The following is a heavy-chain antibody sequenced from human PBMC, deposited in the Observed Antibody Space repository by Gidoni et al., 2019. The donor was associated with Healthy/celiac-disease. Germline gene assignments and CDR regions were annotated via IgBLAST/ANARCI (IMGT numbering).Heavy chain of an antibody. CDR3: ARASFDGMDV. CDR2: IYHSGST. J-gene: IGHJ6*02. D-gene: IGHD3-3*01. V-gene: IGHV4-30-2*01. Sequence: QLQLQESGSELVKPSQTLSLTCAVSGGSISSGGYSWSWIRQPPGKGLEWIGYIYHSGSTYYNPSLKSRVTISVDRSKNQFSLKLSSVTAADTAVYYCARASFDGMDVWGQGTTVTVSS. CDR1: GGSISSGGYS.